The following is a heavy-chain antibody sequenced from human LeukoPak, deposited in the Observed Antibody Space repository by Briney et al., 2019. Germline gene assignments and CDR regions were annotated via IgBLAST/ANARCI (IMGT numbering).Heavy chain of an antibody. Sequence: GASVKVSCKASGYTFTSYYMHWVRQAPGQGLEWMGIINPSGGSTSYAQKFQGRVTMTRDMSTSTVYMELSSLRSEDTAVYYCATGAGIRIVVPAVEFDYWGQGTLVIVSS. J-gene: IGHJ4*02. CDR1: GYTFTSYY. CDR3: ATGAGIRIVVPAVEFDY. D-gene: IGHD2-2*01. V-gene: IGHV1-46*01. CDR2: INPSGGST.